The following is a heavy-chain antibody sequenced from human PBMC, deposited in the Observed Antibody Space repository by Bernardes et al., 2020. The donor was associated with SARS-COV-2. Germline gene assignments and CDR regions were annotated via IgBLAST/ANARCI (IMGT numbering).Heavy chain of an antibody. CDR2: INHSGRT. V-gene: IGHV4-34*01. Sequence: SETLSLICGFNGGSFSAYYWSWIRQSPGKGLQWIGEINHSGRTKYNPSLKSRVTLSVDTSKKQFSVNLKSLTAADTAIYYCATGRFGEAPFHHWGQGTLVTVSS. D-gene: IGHD3-10*01. CDR1: GGSFSAYY. CDR3: ATGRFGEAPFHH. J-gene: IGHJ1*01.